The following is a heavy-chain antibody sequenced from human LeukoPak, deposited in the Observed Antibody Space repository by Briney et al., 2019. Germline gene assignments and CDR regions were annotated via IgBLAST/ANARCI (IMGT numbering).Heavy chain of an antibody. CDR2: IRYDGSNK. J-gene: IGHJ6*03. CDR3: AKEDMVRGVMGYYYYYMDV. V-gene: IGHV3-30*02. CDR1: GFTFSSYG. D-gene: IGHD3-10*01. Sequence: GGSLRLSCAASGFTFSSYGMHWVRQAPGKGLEWVAFIRYDGSNKYYADSVKGRFTISRDNSKNTLYLQMNSLRAEDTAVYYCAKEDMVRGVMGYYYYYMDVWDKGTTVTISS.